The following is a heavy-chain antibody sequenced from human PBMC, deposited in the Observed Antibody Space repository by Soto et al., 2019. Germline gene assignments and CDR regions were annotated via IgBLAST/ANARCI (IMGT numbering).Heavy chain of an antibody. CDR1: GYIFVNYG. V-gene: IGHV1-18*01. D-gene: IGHD3-16*01. CDR2: ISPYTGNT. Sequence: QVQLVQSGDEVKKPGASVKASCKASGYIFVNYGIAWVRQAPGQGLEWMGWISPYTGNTHSATKVQGRLTMTTDTSTSTAYMDLGSLTSDDTAVYYCVMVDNYVTPTPQVVWGQGTTVTVSS. J-gene: IGHJ6*02. CDR3: VMVDNYVTPTPQVV.